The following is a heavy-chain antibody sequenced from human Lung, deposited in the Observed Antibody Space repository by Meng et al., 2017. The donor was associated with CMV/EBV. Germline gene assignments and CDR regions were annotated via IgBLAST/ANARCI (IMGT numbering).Heavy chain of an antibody. D-gene: IGHD3-10*01. CDR2: MQSSGST. CDR1: FGCNILGGYY. V-gene: IGHV4-31*03. J-gene: IGHJ5*02. CDR3: ARASYGPGSPLGESWFDP. Sequence: QVQVRGDAWRKVRTSHTWTRVSSAAFGCNILGGYYCCLMRQHAGKGLGRIGYMQSSGSTYYNPSVRSRLTISVDTSKNQLSLKLSSVTAADTAVYYCARASYGPGSPLGESWFDPWGQGTLVTVSS.